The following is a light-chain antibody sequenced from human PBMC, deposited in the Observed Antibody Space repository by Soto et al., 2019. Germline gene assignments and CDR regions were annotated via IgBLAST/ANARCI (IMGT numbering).Light chain of an antibody. CDR3: QQFGSSPRYT. CDR2: GAS. CDR1: QSVSSL. J-gene: IGKJ2*01. Sequence: EIVLTQSPGTLSLSPGERATLSCRASQSVSSLAWYQQKPGQPPRLLIYGASNRATGIPDRFSGSGSGADFTLTISRLEPEDFAVYYCQQFGSSPRYTFGQGTKLEIK. V-gene: IGKV3-20*01.